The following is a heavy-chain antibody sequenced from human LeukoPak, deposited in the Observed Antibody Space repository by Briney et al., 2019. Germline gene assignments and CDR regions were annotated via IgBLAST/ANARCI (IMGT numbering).Heavy chain of an antibody. V-gene: IGHV1-46*01. CDR1: GYTFTSYG. Sequence: ASVKVSCKASGYTFTSYGISWVRQAPGQGLEWMGIINPSGGSTSYAQKFQGRVTMTRDTSTSTVYMELSSLRSEDTAVYYCAVTYYYDSSGARIDYWGQGTLVTVSS. J-gene: IGHJ4*02. D-gene: IGHD3-22*01. CDR2: INPSGGST. CDR3: AVTYYYDSSGARIDY.